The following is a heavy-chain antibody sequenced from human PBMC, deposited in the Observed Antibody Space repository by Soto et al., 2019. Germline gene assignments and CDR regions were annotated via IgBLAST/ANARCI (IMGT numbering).Heavy chain of an antibody. J-gene: IGHJ6*02. CDR3: ARDGSGSYYRNYYYYYGMDV. CDR1: GGSFSGYY. V-gene: IGHV4-34*01. CDR2: INHSGST. D-gene: IGHD3-10*01. Sequence: PSETLSLTCAVYGGSFSGYYWNWIRQPPGKGLEWIGEINHSGSTNYNPSLKSRVTISVDTSKNQFSLKLSSVTAADTAVYYCARDGSGSYYRNYYYYYGMDVWGQGTTVTVSS.